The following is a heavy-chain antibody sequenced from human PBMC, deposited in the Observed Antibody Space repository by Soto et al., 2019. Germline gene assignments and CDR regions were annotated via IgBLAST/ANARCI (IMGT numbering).Heavy chain of an antibody. CDR2: IWYDGTQK. CDR3: ARAGGNPVSGLWHFDS. V-gene: IGHV3-33*01. CDR1: GFTFNTYS. J-gene: IGHJ4*02. D-gene: IGHD2-8*01. Sequence: QVQLEESGGDVVQPGRSPRLSCEASGFTFNTYSMHWVRQPPGKGLEWLAAIWYDGTQKYYADSVKGRFIISRDNSKKTPNLERNSLGAGDWAVYYCARAGGNPVSGLWHFDSGGQGPLVTVSS.